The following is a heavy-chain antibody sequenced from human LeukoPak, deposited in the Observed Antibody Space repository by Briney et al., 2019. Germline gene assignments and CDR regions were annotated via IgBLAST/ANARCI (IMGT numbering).Heavy chain of an antibody. V-gene: IGHV3-48*01. J-gene: IGHJ6*03. Sequence: PSGGSLRLSCAASGFIFSTYSINWVRQAPGKGLEWVSYISSSSSTIYYADSVRGLFTISRGNAKNSLYLQMNSLRAEDTAVYYCARGSREDIYYYYYMDVWGKGTTVTVSS. CDR1: GFIFSTYS. D-gene: IGHD2-15*01. CDR3: ARGSREDIYYYYYMDV. CDR2: ISSSSSTI.